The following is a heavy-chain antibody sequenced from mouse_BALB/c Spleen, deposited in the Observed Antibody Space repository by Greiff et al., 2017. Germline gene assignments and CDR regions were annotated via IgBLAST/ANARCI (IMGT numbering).Heavy chain of an antibody. Sequence: EVKAVESGGGLVQPGGSLRLSCATSGFTFTDYYMSWVRQPPGKALEWLGFIRNKANGYTTEYSASVKGRFTISRDNSQSILYLQMNTLRAEDSATYYCARANYGYDGTSFAYWGQGTLVTVSA. CDR3: ARANYGYDGTSFAY. J-gene: IGHJ3*01. D-gene: IGHD2-2*01. CDR2: IRNKANGYTT. V-gene: IGHV7-3*02. CDR1: GFTFTDYY.